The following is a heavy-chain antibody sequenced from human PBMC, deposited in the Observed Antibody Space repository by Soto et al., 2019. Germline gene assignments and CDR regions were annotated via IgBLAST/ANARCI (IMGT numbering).Heavy chain of an antibody. J-gene: IGHJ4*02. CDR2: IDVGSANA. V-gene: IGHV1-58*01. D-gene: IGHD5-18*01. Sequence: QMQLVQSGPEVKKPGTSVKVSCKASGLTISSSAVHWARQASGHRLEWIGWIDVGSANANYAQMIKERVTISRDMPTSTSYMDLSSLSPEDTAVYYCAADMGGYIYGLGTYWGQGTLVTVSS. CDR3: AADMGGYIYGLGTY. CDR1: GLTISSSA.